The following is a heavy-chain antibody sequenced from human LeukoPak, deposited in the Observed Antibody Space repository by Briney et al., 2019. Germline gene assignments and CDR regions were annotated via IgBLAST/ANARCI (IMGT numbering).Heavy chain of an antibody. V-gene: IGHV4-39*07. CDR2: IYYSGST. D-gene: IGHD2-8*01. Sequence: PSETLSLTCTVSGGSISSSSYYWGWIRQPPGKGLEWIGSIYYSGSTYYNPSLKSRVTISVDTSKNQFSLKLSSVTAADTAVYYCARSGVIVLMVYAPPENWFDPWGQGTLVTVSS. CDR1: GGSISSSSYY. CDR3: ARSGVIVLMVYAPPENWFDP. J-gene: IGHJ5*02.